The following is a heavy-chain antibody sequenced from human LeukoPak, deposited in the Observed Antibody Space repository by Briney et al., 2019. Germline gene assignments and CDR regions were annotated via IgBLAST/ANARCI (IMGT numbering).Heavy chain of an antibody. Sequence: EASVKVSCKASGYTFTSYGISWVRQAPGQGLEWMGIINPSGGSTSYAQKFQGRVTMTRDMSTSTVYMELSSLRAEDTAVYYCAGGGFGEAYYYYYYMDVWGKGTTVTVSS. CDR2: INPSGGST. J-gene: IGHJ6*03. CDR3: AGGGFGEAYYYYYYMDV. D-gene: IGHD3-10*01. CDR1: GYTFTSYG. V-gene: IGHV1-46*01.